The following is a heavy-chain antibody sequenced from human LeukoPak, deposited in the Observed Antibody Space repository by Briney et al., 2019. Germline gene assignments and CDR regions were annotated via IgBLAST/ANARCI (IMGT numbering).Heavy chain of an antibody. CDR1: GGSISSSSYY. CDR3: ARHEELLRPCDY. Sequence: KPSETLSLTCTVSGGSISSSSYYWGWIRQPPGKGLEWIGSIYYSEYTYYNPSLKSRVTISVDTSKNQFSLKLSSVTAADTAVYYCARHEELLRPCDYWGQGTLVTVSS. V-gene: IGHV4-39*01. J-gene: IGHJ4*02. CDR2: IYYSEYT. D-gene: IGHD1-7*01.